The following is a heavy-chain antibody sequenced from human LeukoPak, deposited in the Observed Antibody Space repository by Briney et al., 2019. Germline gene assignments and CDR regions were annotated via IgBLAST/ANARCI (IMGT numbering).Heavy chain of an antibody. CDR3: ARAVGPFDY. J-gene: IGHJ4*02. D-gene: IGHD3-16*01. CDR2: IWPDGSYK. Sequence: GGSLRLSCATSGFTFSTYGIHWVRQAPGKGLEWVAAIWPDGSYKYYADSVKGRFTISRDNSKNTVYLQMNTPRDEDTAVYYCARAVGPFDYWGQGTLVTVSS. V-gene: IGHV3-33*01. CDR1: GFTFSTYG.